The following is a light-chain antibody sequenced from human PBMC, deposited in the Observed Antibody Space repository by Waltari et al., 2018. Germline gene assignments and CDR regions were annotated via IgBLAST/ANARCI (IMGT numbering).Light chain of an antibody. V-gene: IGKV1-5*03. CDR3: QQYNSYSWT. CDR1: QSISSW. Sequence: DIQMTQSPSTLSASVGVRVTITCRASQSISSWLAWYQQKPGKAPKLLIDKASSLESGVPSRFSGSGSGTEFTLTISSLQPDDFATYYCQQYNSYSWTFGQGTKVEIK. CDR2: KAS. J-gene: IGKJ1*01.